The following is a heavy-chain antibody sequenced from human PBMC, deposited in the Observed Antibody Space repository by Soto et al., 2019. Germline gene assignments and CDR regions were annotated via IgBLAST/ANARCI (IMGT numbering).Heavy chain of an antibody. Sequence: SETLSLTCSFSGDSVTGHYLTWIRQSPEKGLEWIGYMHYTGCSHYNPSLKSRLTMSVDTSKNHFTLNLTSLTAADTAVYYCARANWYSEYWGQGTLVTVSS. CDR1: GDSVTGHY. CDR2: MHYTGCS. J-gene: IGHJ4*02. V-gene: IGHV4-59*02. CDR3: ARANWYSEY. D-gene: IGHD7-27*01.